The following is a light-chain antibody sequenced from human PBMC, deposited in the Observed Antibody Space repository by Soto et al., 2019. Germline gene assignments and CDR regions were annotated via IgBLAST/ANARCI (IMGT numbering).Light chain of an antibody. CDR1: QDISSW. J-gene: IGKJ1*01. Sequence: DIQMTQSPSSVSASVGDSVTITCRASQDISSWLAWYQQKPGKAPNLLIYAASSLQSGVPSRFSGSGSGTDFTLTLSSLQPDDFATFYCQEYSNGWRFGQGTKVDIK. V-gene: IGKV1-12*01. CDR2: AAS. CDR3: QEYSNGWR.